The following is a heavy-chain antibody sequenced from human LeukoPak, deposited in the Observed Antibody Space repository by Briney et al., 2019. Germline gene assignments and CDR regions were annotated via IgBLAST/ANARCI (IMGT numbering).Heavy chain of an antibody. J-gene: IGHJ4*02. CDR2: IIPILGIA. CDR1: GGTFSSYA. V-gene: IGHV1-69*04. CDR3: ARDRVVGAKRPFDY. Sequence: SVNVSCKASGGTFSSYAISRVRQAPGQGLEWMGRIIPILGIANYAQKFQGRVTITADKSTSTAYMELSSLRSEDTAVYYCARDRVVGAKRPFDYWGQGTLVTVSS. D-gene: IGHD1-26*01.